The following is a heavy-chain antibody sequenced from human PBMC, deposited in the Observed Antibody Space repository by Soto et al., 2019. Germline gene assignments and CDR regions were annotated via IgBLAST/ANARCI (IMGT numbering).Heavy chain of an antibody. CDR1: GGTFSSYT. J-gene: IGHJ6*03. V-gene: IGHV1-69*02. D-gene: IGHD5-12*01. CDR2: IIPILGIA. CDR3: ARAYSGYDFGYYYYYMDV. Sequence: ASVKVSCKASGGTFSSYTISWVRQAPGQGLEWMGRIIPILGIANYAQKFQGRVTITADKSTSTAYMELSSLRSEDTAVYYCARAYSGYDFGYYYYYMDVWGKGTTVTVSS.